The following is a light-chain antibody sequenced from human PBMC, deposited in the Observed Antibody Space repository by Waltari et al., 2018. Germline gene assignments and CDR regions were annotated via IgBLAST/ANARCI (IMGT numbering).Light chain of an antibody. V-gene: IGLV1-44*01. J-gene: IGLJ2*01. CDR1: RSKIGKNT. CDR3: AVWDDSLNGLI. CDR2: FND. Sequence: QSVLTQPPSASGTPGQRVTISCSGSRSKIGKNTVNWYQQLPGTAPKLVIYFNDQRXXXXXXXXSGSKSGTSASLAISGLQSEDEADFHCAVWDDSLNGLIFGGGTKLTVL.